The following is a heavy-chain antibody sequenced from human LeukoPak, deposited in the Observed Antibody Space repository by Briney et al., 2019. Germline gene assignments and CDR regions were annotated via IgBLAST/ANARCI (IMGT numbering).Heavy chain of an antibody. Sequence: GGSLRLSRAASGFTFSSYSMNWVRQAPGKGLEWVSSISSSSSYIYYADSVKGRFTISRDNAKNSLYLQMNSLRAEDTAVYYCARDHGYGSGSYWDYWGQGTLVTVSS. CDR2: ISSSSSYI. D-gene: IGHD3-10*01. V-gene: IGHV3-21*01. CDR3: ARDHGYGSGSYWDY. J-gene: IGHJ4*02. CDR1: GFTFSSYS.